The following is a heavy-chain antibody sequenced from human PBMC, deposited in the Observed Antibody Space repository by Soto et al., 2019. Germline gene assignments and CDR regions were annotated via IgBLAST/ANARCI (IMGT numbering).Heavy chain of an antibody. J-gene: IGHJ6*02. Sequence: QGQLVQYGAEVKKPGSSVKVSCKASGGTFSSYAISWVRQAPGQGLECMGGIIPISGTANYAQKFQGRVTITADQSTSTAYMEQSSLRSEDTAVYYCARSQGSSTSLEIYYYYYYGMDAWGQGTTVPVSS. CDR3: ARSQGSSTSLEIYYYYYYGMDA. V-gene: IGHV1-69*01. CDR2: IIPISGTA. CDR1: GGTFSSYA. D-gene: IGHD2-2*01.